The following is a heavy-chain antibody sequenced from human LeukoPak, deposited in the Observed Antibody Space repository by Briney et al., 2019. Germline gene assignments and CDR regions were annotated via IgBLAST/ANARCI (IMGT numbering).Heavy chain of an antibody. D-gene: IGHD3-9*01. CDR3: AKARAFYDILTGYPLGYYYYGMDV. CDR2: ISGSGGST. V-gene: IGHV3-23*01. Sequence: GGSLRLSCAASGFTFSSYAMSWVRQAPGKGLEWVSAISGSGGSTYYADSVKGRFTISRDNSKNTLYLQLNSLRAEDTAVYYYAKARAFYDILTGYPLGYYYYGMDVWGQGTTVTVSS. J-gene: IGHJ6*02. CDR1: GFTFSSYA.